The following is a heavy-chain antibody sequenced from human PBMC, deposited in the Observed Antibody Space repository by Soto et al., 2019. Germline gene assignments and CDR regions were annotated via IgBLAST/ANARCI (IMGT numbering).Heavy chain of an antibody. CDR3: ARYYCTSDTCYYFDY. D-gene: IGHD2-2*01. Sequence: ASETLSLTCTVSGGSISPYYWIWIRQTPGKGPEWIGYIYHTGITNYNPSLKSRVSFSLDTSKNQFSLKLISVTAADTAMYYCARYYCTSDTCYYFDYWGQGTLVTVSS. CDR1: GGSISPYY. CDR2: IYHTGIT. V-gene: IGHV4-59*01. J-gene: IGHJ4*02.